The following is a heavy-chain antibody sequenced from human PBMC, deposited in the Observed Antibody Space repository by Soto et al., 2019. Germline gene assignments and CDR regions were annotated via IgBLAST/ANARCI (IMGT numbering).Heavy chain of an antibody. CDR2: IYYSGST. CDR1: GGSISSSSYY. Sequence: SETLSLTCTVSGGSISSSSYYWGWIRQPPGKGLEWIGSIYYSGSTYYNPSLKSRVTISVDTSKNQLSLKLSSVTAADTAVYYCARRGGHQLPAGYFDYWGQGTLVTVSS. J-gene: IGHJ4*02. V-gene: IGHV4-39*01. D-gene: IGHD2-2*01. CDR3: ARRGGHQLPAGYFDY.